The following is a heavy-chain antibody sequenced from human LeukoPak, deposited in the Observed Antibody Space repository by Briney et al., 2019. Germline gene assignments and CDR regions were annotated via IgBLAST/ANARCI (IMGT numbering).Heavy chain of an antibody. CDR2: INPNSGGT. V-gene: IGHV1-2*02. D-gene: IGHD6-19*01. Sequence: ASVKVSCKASGYTSTGYYMHWVRQAPGQGLEWMGWINPNSGGTNYAQKFQGRVTMTRDTSISTAYMELSRLRSDDTAVYYCARALSSGWETSYYYYMDVWGKGTTVTVSS. J-gene: IGHJ6*03. CDR3: ARALSSGWETSYYYYMDV. CDR1: GYTSTGYY.